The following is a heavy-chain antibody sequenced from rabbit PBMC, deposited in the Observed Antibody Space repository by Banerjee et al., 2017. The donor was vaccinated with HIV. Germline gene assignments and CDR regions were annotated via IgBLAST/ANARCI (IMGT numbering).Heavy chain of an antibody. J-gene: IGHJ4*01. CDR2: IDGGNSGST. Sequence: QSLEESGGDLVKPGASLTLTCTASGFTISSSYWICWVRQAPGKGLEWIACIDGGNSGSTYYASWAKGRFTISKTSSTTVTLQMTSLTAADTATYFCARDNADSSYYTLNLWGPGTLVTVS. CDR1: GFTISSSYW. V-gene: IGHV1S40*01. CDR3: ARDNADSSYYTLNL. D-gene: IGHD8-1*01.